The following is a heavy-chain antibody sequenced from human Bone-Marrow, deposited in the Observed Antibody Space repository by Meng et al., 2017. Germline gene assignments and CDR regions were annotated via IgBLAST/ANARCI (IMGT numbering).Heavy chain of an antibody. CDR2: FHHSGTT. CDR1: GASVSSGYG. CDR3: AASSGWYRIDS. Sequence: QVQLQESGPGLVKPSGTLSLTCGGSGASVSSGYGWTWVRQPPGKGLEWIGEFHHSGTTNYNPSLRSRVTISVDTSKNQFSLRLTSVTAADTAVYYCAASSGWYRIDSWGQGTLVTVSS. J-gene: IGHJ4*02. V-gene: IGHV4-4*02. D-gene: IGHD6-19*01.